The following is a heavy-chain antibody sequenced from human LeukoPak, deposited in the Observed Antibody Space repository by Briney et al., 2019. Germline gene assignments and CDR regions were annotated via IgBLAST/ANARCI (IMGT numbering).Heavy chain of an antibody. Sequence: GGSLRLSCVGSGFLFKLFAVGWVRQAPGKGLEWVSATSGSGRTTYYAESVEGRFTISRDNSKNMLYLQMNSLRAEDTALYYCVKTSNDILTGWYSFDHWGQGTQVTVSS. CDR3: VKTSNDILTGWYSFDH. J-gene: IGHJ4*02. D-gene: IGHD3-9*01. CDR2: TSGSGRTT. CDR1: GFLFKLFA. V-gene: IGHV3-23*01.